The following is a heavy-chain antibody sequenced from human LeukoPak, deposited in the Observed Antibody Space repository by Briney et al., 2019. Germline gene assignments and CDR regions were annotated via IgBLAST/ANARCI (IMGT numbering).Heavy chain of an antibody. D-gene: IGHD6-13*01. V-gene: IGHV5-51*01. J-gene: IGHJ5*02. CDR1: GYSFTSYW. CDR2: IYPGDSDT. Sequence: GESLRISCKGSGYSFTSYWIGWVRQMPGKGLEWMGIIYPGDSDTRYSPSFQGQVTISADKSISTAYLQWSSLKASDTAMYYCTREQLSNGVRWFDPWGQGTLVTVSS. CDR3: TREQLSNGVRWFDP.